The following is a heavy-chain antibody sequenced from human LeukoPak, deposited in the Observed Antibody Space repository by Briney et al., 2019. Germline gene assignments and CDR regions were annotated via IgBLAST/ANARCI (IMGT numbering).Heavy chain of an antibody. V-gene: IGHV4-30-2*01. CDR1: GGSISSGGYS. D-gene: IGHD5-18*01. J-gene: IGHJ4*02. CDR3: ARTPVDTAMDNYFDY. Sequence: SETLSLTCAVSGGSISSGGYSWSWIRQPPGKGLEWIGYIYHSGSTYYNPSLKSRVTISVDRSKNQFSLKLSSVTAAVTAVYYCARTPVDTAMDNYFDYWGQGTLVTVSS. CDR2: IYHSGST.